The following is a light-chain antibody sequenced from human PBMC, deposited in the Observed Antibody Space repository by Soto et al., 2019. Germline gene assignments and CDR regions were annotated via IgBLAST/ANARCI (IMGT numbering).Light chain of an antibody. CDR3: LQHNSYSWT. J-gene: IGKJ1*01. Sequence: DIHVTQCRSSLSGCVGERVNITCRASQGIRNDLGWYQQKPGKAPKRLIYAASSLQSGVPSRFSGSGSGTEFTLTISSPQPEDFATYYCLQHNSYSWTFGQGTKVDIK. CDR2: AAS. V-gene: IGKV1-17*01. CDR1: QGIRND.